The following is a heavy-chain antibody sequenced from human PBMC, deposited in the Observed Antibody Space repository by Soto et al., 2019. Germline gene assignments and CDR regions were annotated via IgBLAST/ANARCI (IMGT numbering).Heavy chain of an antibody. CDR3: ARERSRLAAAGPSDY. D-gene: IGHD6-13*01. Sequence: ASVKVSCKASGYTFTSYGISWVRQAPGQGLEWMGWISAYNGNTNYAQKLQGRVTMTTDTSTSTAYMELRSLRSDDTAVYYCARERSRLAAAGPSDYWGQGTLVTVSS. J-gene: IGHJ4*02. CDR2: ISAYNGNT. CDR1: GYTFTSYG. V-gene: IGHV1-18*01.